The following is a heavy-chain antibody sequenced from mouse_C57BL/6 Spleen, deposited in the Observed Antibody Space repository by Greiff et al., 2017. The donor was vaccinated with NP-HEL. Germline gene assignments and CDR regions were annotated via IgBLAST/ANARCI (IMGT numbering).Heavy chain of an antibody. CDR2: IWSGGST. D-gene: IGHD1-1*01. CDR3: ARTDYYGSSSYYYAMDY. CDR1: GFSLTSYG. J-gene: IGHJ4*01. Sequence: QVQLQQSGPGLVQPSQRLSITCTVSGFSLTSYGVHWVRQSPGKGLEWLGVIWSGGSTDYNAAFISRLSISKDNSKSQVFFKMNSLQADDTAIYYCARTDYYGSSSYYYAMDYWGQGTSVTVSS. V-gene: IGHV2-2*01.